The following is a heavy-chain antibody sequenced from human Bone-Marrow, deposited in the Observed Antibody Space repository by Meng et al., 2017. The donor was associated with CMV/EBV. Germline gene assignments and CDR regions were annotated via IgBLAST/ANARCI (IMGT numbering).Heavy chain of an antibody. J-gene: IGHJ4*02. D-gene: IGHD2-2*01. V-gene: IGHV4-34*01. Sequence: VQLQQVGPGCLKPSETRALNCARSGGSFSGCYWSWIRQPPGKGLEWIGEINNSGSTNYNPSLKSRVTISVDTSKNQFSLKLSSVTAADTAVYYCARGYCSSTSCLIDYWGQGTLVTVSS. CDR3: ARGYCSSTSCLIDY. CDR1: GGSFSGCY. CDR2: INNSGST.